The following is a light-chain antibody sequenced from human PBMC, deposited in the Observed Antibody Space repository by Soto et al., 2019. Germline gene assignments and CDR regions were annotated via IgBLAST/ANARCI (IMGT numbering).Light chain of an antibody. V-gene: IGKV1-5*01. Sequence: DIQMTQSPSTLSASVGDRVTITCRASQSISSLFAWYQQKPGKAPKLLIYDASSVASGVPSRFSGSGSGTEFTLTISILQHDDFATYYYQQYNSYRTFGQGTKVDIK. CDR1: QSISSL. CDR3: QQYNSYRT. J-gene: IGKJ1*01. CDR2: DAS.